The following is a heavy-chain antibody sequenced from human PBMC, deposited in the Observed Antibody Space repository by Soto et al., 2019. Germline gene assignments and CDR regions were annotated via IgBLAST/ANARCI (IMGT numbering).Heavy chain of an antibody. Sequence: ASVKVSCKAFGYTFTGCYMHWVRQAPGQGLEWMRWINPKSGATKYAQKFQGRVIMTRDTSMYTVYMEVMRLRSDDSAIYYCARDGLYAVDIPGWLHPWGQGTPVTVSS. D-gene: IGHD2-21*01. J-gene: IGHJ5*02. CDR1: GYTFTGCY. CDR2: INPKSGAT. CDR3: ARDGLYAVDIPGWLHP. V-gene: IGHV1-2*02.